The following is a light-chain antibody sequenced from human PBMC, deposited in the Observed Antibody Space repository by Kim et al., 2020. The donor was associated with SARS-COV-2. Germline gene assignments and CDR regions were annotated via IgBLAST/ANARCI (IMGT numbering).Light chain of an antibody. CDR2: AAS. Sequence: SVVDIVTITCRASQSIGDYLNWYQHRPGKAPKLLIHAASSLQSDVPSRFSGSGSGTDFTLTISGLQPEDFTTYFCQQSYSTPHITFGPGTRLEIK. V-gene: IGKV1-39*01. CDR3: QQSYSTPHIT. CDR1: QSIGDY. J-gene: IGKJ5*01.